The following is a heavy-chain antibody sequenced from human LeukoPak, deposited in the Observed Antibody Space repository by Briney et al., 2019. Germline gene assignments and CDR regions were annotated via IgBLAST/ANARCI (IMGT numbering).Heavy chain of an antibody. Sequence: SETLSLTCTVSGGSISSYYWSWIRQPPGKGLGWVGYIYYSGSTNYNPSLKSRVTISVDTSKNQFSLKLSSVTAADTAVYYCARFSLVAAAGHDAFDIWGQGTMVTVSS. D-gene: IGHD6-13*01. J-gene: IGHJ3*02. CDR2: IYYSGST. V-gene: IGHV4-59*12. CDR3: ARFSLVAAAGHDAFDI. CDR1: GGSISSYY.